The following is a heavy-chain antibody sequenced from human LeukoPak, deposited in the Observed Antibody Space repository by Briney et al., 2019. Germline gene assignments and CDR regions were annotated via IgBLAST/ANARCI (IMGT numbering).Heavy chain of an antibody. CDR3: AREESGWYYFDY. CDR1: GFTFSSYW. CDR2: INSDGSST. D-gene: IGHD6-19*01. Sequence: PGGSLGLSCAASGFTFSSYWMHWVRQAPGKGLVWVSRINSDGSSTSYADSVKGRFTISRDNAKNTLYLQMNSLRAEDTAVYYCAREESGWYYFDYWGQGTLVTVSS. J-gene: IGHJ4*02. V-gene: IGHV3-74*01.